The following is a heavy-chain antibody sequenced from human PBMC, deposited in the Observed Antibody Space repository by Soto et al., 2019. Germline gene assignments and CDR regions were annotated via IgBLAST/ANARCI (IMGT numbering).Heavy chain of an antibody. CDR2: ISGSGSYM. V-gene: IGHV3-21*01. D-gene: IGHD2-15*01. Sequence: GGSLRLSCAASGFTFSSNSINWVRQAPGKGLEWVSSISGSGSYMFYADSVKGRFTISRDNAKDSVSLQMHSLTAEDTAVYYCARGLGYCSRTYCHGGFDIWGQGTMVTVSS. CDR1: GFTFSSNS. CDR3: ARGLGYCSRTYCHGGFDI. J-gene: IGHJ3*02.